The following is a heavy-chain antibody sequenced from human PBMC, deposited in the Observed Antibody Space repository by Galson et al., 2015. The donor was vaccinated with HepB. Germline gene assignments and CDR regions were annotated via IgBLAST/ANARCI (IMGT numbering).Heavy chain of an antibody. V-gene: IGHV1-18*04. Sequence: SVKVSCKAAGYSFSNYGISWVRQAPGQGLEWMGWISVYNGNGNYAQKFQGRLTMTTDTSTSTTYMELRSLRSDDTAVFYCARARYSTSPHDHWGQGTLVTVSS. CDR1: GYSFSNYG. D-gene: IGHD2/OR15-2a*01. CDR3: ARARYSTSPHDH. CDR2: ISVYNGNG. J-gene: IGHJ5*02.